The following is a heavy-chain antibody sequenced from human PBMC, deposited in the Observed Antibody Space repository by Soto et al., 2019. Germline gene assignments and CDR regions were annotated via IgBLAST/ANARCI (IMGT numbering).Heavy chain of an antibody. CDR2: IYYSGST. CDR3: ARALSGYEFFFDY. J-gene: IGHJ4*02. CDR1: GGSISSGGYY. V-gene: IGHV4-61*08. Sequence: SETLSLTCTVSGGSISSGGYYWSWIRQHPGKGLEWIGYIYYSGSTNYNPSLKSRVTISVDTSKNQFSLKLSSVTAADTAVYYCARALSGYEFFFDYWGQGTLVTVSS. D-gene: IGHD5-12*01.